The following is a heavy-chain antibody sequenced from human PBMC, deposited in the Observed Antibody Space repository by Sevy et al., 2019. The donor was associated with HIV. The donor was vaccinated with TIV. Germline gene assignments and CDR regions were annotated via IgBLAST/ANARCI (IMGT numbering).Heavy chain of an antibody. CDR1: GYTLTELS. D-gene: IGHD6-19*01. CDR3: AIIAVAGTSHY. V-gene: IGHV1-24*01. Sequence: ASVKVSCKVSGYTLTELSMHWVRQAPGKRLEWMGGLVPEDGETICAQKFQGRVTMTEDTSTDTAYMELSSLRSEDTAVYYCAIIAVAGTSHYWGQGTLVTVSS. CDR2: LVPEDGET. J-gene: IGHJ4*02.